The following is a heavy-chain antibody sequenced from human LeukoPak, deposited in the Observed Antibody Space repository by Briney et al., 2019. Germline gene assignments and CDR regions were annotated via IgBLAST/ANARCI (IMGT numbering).Heavy chain of an antibody. V-gene: IGHV4-59*12. D-gene: IGHD3-10*01. CDR1: GGSISSYY. CDR3: AREGLQRGSGSYYSLFDY. CDR2: IYYSGST. Sequence: PSETLSLTCTVSGGSISSYYWSWIRQPPGKGLEWIGYIYYSGSTNYNPSLKSRVTISVDTSKNQFSLKLSSVTAADTAVYYGAREGLQRGSGSYYSLFDYGGQGTLVTASS. J-gene: IGHJ4*02.